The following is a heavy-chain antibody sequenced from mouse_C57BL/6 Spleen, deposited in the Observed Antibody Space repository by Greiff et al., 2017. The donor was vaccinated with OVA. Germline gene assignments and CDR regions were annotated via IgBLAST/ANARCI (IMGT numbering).Heavy chain of an antibody. Sequence: QVQLQQPGAELVKPGASVKMSCKASGYTFTSYWITWVKQRPGQGLEWIGDIYPGSGSTNYNEKFKSKATLTVDTSSSTAYMQLSSLTSEDSAVYYCARGRGNYDYCDYWGQGTTLTVSS. V-gene: IGHV1-55*01. J-gene: IGHJ2*01. D-gene: IGHD2-1*01. CDR2: IYPGSGST. CDR1: GYTFTSYW. CDR3: ARGRGNYDYCDY.